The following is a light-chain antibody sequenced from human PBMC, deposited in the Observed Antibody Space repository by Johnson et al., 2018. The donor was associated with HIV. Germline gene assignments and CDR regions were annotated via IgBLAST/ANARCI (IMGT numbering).Light chain of an antibody. CDR2: DNN. J-gene: IGLJ1*01. CDR1: SSNIGNNY. V-gene: IGLV1-51*01. Sequence: HSVLSQPPSVSAAPGQKVTISCSGSSSNIGNNYVSWYQQLPGTAPKLLIYDNNKRPSGIPDRFSGSKSGTSATLGITGLQTGDEADYYCGTWDSRLSAGVLGTGTKVTVL. CDR3: GTWDSRLSAGV.